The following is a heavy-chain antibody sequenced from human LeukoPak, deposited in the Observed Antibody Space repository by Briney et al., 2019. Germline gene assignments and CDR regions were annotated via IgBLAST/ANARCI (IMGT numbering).Heavy chain of an antibody. CDR2: IYHSGST. CDR3: ARDGYVGAFDI. V-gene: IGHV4-30-2*01. Sequence: PSETLSLTCTVSGGSISSGGYSWSWIRQPPGKGLEWIGYIYHSGSTYYNPSLKSRVTISVDRSKNQFSLKLSSVTAADTAVYYCARDGYVGAFDIWGQGTMVIVSS. CDR1: GGSISSGGYS. D-gene: IGHD5-18*01. J-gene: IGHJ3*02.